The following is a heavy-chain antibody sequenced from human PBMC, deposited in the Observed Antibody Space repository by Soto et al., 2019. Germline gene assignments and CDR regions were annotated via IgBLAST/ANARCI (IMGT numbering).Heavy chain of an antibody. CDR1: GFSLSTSGVG. J-gene: IGHJ6*02. V-gene: IGHV2-5*02. CDR2: IYWDDDK. Sequence: QITLKESGPTLVKPTQTLTLTCTFSGFSLSTSGVGVGWIRQPPGKALEWLALIYWDDDKRYSPSLKSRLTISKDNYRNQVVLTITNMDTVPVATYSCVHHGYYSYGFGGWGQWNTVTDSS. CDR3: VHHGYYSYGFGG.